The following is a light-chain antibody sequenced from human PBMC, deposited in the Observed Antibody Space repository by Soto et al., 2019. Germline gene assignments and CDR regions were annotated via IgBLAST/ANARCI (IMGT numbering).Light chain of an antibody. V-gene: IGLV1-47*02. CDR3: ASWDDRLGAVI. J-gene: IGLJ2*01. Sequence: QSVLTQPPSASGTPGQKVFISCSGSSSNIGGTNYAYWYQQLPGAAPKLLMHSNNLRPSGVPERISGSKFGTAAFLAISGLRSEDEAVYYCASWDDRLGAVIFGGGTKLTVL. CDR1: SSNIGGTNY. CDR2: SNN.